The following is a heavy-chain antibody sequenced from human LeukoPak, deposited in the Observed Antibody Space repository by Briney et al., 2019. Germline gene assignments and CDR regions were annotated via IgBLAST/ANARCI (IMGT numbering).Heavy chain of an antibody. V-gene: IGHV4-39*02. J-gene: IGHJ4*02. Sequence: PSETLSLTCTVSGGSISSSSYYWGWIRQPPGKGLEWIGSIYYSGSTYYNPSLKSRVTISVDTSKNQFSLKLSSVTAADTAVYYCARDSGTNFDCWGQGTLVTVSS. CDR2: IYYSGST. CDR3: ARDSGTNFDC. CDR1: GGSISSSSYY. D-gene: IGHD2-8*01.